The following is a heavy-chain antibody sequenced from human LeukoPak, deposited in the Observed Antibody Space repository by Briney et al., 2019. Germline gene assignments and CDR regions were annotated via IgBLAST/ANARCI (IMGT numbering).Heavy chain of an antibody. CDR3: ARGGVVVTAIGGGFYHYGMDV. Sequence: SETLSLTCTVSGGSIRNYHWNWIRQSPGRGLEWIGYMYYTGTTNYNPSLKSRVTISVDRFKNQFSLRLTSVAVADTAVYYCARGGVVVTAIGGGFYHYGMDVWGQGTTVTVSS. CDR2: MYYTGTT. D-gene: IGHD2-21*02. CDR1: GGSIRNYH. J-gene: IGHJ6*02. V-gene: IGHV4-59*12.